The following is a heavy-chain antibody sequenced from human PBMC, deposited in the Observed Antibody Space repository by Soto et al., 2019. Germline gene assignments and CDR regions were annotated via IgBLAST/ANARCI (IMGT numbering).Heavy chain of an antibody. Sequence: TLSLTCTVSGGSVRSCAYYWTWIRQHPGKGLEWIGFIYYRGATYYRPSLGGRVSISSDASKNQFSLKLSSVTAADTGVYYCARAPDWLGAFDVWGQGTRDTVSS. CDR2: IYYRGAT. V-gene: IGHV4-31*03. CDR3: ARAPDWLGAFDV. D-gene: IGHD6-19*01. CDR1: GGSVRSCAYY. J-gene: IGHJ4*02.